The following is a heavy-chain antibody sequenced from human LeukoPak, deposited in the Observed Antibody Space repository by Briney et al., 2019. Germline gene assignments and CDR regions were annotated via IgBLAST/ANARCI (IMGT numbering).Heavy chain of an antibody. Sequence: SETLSLTCTVSGGSISSYYWSWFRQPPGKGLEWIGYTYYSGSTNYNPSLKSRVTISVDTSKNQFSLKLSSVTAADTAVYYCARGTTPRDVWGKGTTVTVSS. J-gene: IGHJ6*04. D-gene: IGHD1-1*01. V-gene: IGHV4-59*01. CDR1: GGSISSYY. CDR3: ARGTTPRDV. CDR2: TYYSGST.